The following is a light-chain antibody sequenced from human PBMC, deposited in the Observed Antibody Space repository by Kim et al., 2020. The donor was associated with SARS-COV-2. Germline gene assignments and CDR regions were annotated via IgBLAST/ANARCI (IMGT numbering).Light chain of an antibody. J-gene: IGLJ2*01. Sequence: ASDKLTCDLSSEHSGYAIGWHRQQPEKGARYLMKLNSDGSHNKGDEIPDRFSGSSSGAERYLTISSLQSEDEADYYCQTWGTGIRVFGGGTQLTVL. CDR3: QTWGTGIRV. CDR1: SEHSGYA. CDR2: LNSDGSH. V-gene: IGLV4-69*01.